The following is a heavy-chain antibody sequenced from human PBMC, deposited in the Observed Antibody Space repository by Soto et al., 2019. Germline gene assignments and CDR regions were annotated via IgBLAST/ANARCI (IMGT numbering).Heavy chain of an antibody. Sequence: QVPLVQSGVEVKKPGASVKVSCKASGYTFTNYAISWVRQAPGRGLKWMGWVNTYNGNPNYAQIFQGRVTMTTDTSTGTAYMELRSLKSDDSAVYYCARDSQYSTDWQRFDSWGQGTLVTVSS. CDR1: GYTFTNYA. V-gene: IGHV1-18*01. D-gene: IGHD6-6*01. CDR2: VNTYNGNP. J-gene: IGHJ4*02. CDR3: ARDSQYSTDWQRFDS.